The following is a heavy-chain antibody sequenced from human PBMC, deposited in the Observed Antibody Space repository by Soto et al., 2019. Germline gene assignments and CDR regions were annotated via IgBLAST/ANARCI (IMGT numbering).Heavy chain of an antibody. CDR1: GGSISSRTSY. CDR3: AREGGGGVDC. V-gene: IGHV4-31*03. J-gene: IGHJ4*02. CDR2: IYYGGDS. Sequence: QVQLQESGPGLVKPSQTLSLTCTVSGGSISSRTSYWSWIRQHPGKGLEWIGYIYYGGDSFYNPSLKSRVTIAIATSENHFSLKLNSVTAADTAVSFGAREGGGGVDCWGQGTLVTVAS. D-gene: IGHD3-16*01.